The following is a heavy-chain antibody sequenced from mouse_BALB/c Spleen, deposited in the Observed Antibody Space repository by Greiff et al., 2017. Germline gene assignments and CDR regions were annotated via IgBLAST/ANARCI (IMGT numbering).Heavy chain of an antibody. J-gene: IGHJ3*01. CDR3: ARSTMITSGFAY. Sequence: VQLQQSGPELVKPGASVKISCTASGYAFSSSWMNWVKQRPGQGLEWIGRIYPGDGDTNYNGKFKGKATLTADKSSSTAYMQLSSLTSVDSAVYFCARSTMITSGFAYWGQGTLVTVSA. CDR1: GYAFSSSW. D-gene: IGHD2-4*01. V-gene: IGHV1-82*01. CDR2: IYPGDGDT.